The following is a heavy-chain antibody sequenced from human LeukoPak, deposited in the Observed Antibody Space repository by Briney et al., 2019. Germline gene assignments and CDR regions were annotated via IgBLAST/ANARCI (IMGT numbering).Heavy chain of an antibody. D-gene: IGHD3-22*01. CDR1: GYTFTSYG. CDR2: ISAYNGNT. J-gene: IGHJ3*02. CDR3: ARGGYYYDSSGHLDAFDI. V-gene: IGHV1-18*01. Sequence: ASVKVSCKASGYTFTSYGISWVRQAPGQGLEWMGWISAYNGNTNYAQKLQGRVTMTTDTSTSTAYMELRSLRSDDTAVYYCARGGYYYDSSGHLDAFDIWGQGTMVTVSS.